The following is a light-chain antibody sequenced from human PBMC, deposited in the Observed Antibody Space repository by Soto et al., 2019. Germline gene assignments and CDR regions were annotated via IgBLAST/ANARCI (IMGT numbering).Light chain of an antibody. CDR1: SSDLAIYNY. J-gene: IGLJ1*01. Sequence: QSVLTHPASVCWSPGQAITIACTGTSSDLAIYNYVSWYQQQPGKAPKLMIYQVTNRPSGVSNRFSGSRSGNTASLTISGLQAEDEADYYCSSYTDSTNYVFGTGTKVTVL. V-gene: IGLV2-14*01. CDR3: SSYTDSTNYV. CDR2: QVT.